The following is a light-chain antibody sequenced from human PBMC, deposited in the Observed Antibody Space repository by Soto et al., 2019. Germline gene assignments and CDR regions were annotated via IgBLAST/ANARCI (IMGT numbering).Light chain of an antibody. CDR1: SSDVGGYDY. CDR3: SSLTSGSTRV. Sequence: QSALTQPASVSGSPGQSITISCTGTSSDVGGYDYVSWYQQHPDKAPKLIIYEVTDRPSGVSSRFSGSKSGNTASLTISGFQAEDEADYYCSSLTSGSTRVFGTGTKVTVL. J-gene: IGLJ1*01. CDR2: EVT. V-gene: IGLV2-14*01.